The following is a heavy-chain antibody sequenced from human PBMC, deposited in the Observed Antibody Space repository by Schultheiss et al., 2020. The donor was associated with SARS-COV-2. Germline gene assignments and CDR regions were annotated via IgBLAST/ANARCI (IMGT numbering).Heavy chain of an antibody. V-gene: IGHV3-23*01. CDR2: ISGSGGST. CDR1: GFTFSSYS. D-gene: IGHD2-15*01. J-gene: IGHJ3*02. Sequence: GGSLRLSCAASGFTFSSYSMNWVRQAPGKGLEWVSAISGSGGSTYYADSVKGRFTISRDNSKNTLYLQMNSLRAEDTAVYYCAKEKADCSGGSCYYDAFDIWGQGTMVTVSS. CDR3: AKEKADCSGGSCYYDAFDI.